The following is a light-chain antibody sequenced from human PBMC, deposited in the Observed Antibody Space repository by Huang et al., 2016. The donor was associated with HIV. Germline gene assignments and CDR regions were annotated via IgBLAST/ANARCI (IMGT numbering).Light chain of an antibody. CDR2: WAS. V-gene: IGKV4-1*01. Sequence: DIVMTQSPDSLTVSLGERATIHCRSSQSLFFRSNKRNYLAWYQKKPGQPPKLLISWASARESGVPDRFSGSGSGTDFTLTITRLQAEDVAVYYCQQYYHNPLTFGGGTKVEI. CDR3: QQYYHNPLT. J-gene: IGKJ4*01. CDR1: QSLFFRSNKRNY.